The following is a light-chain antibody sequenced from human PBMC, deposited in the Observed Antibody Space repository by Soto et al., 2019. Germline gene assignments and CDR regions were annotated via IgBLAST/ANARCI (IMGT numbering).Light chain of an antibody. Sequence: EIVLTQSPGTLSLSPGERATLSCRASQSLSSNYLAWYQQKPGQAPRLLISGTSNRAPGFPDRFSGSGSGTDFTLTISRREPDDFAVYYCQQYGGSAFTFGPGTKVDIK. CDR3: QQYGGSAFT. V-gene: IGKV3-20*01. CDR2: GTS. CDR1: QSLSSNY. J-gene: IGKJ3*01.